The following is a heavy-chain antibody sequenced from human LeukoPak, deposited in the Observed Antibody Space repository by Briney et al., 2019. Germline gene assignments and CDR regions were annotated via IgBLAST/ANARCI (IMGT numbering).Heavy chain of an antibody. CDR2: IKSKTDGGTT. J-gene: IGHJ4*02. D-gene: IGHD3-22*01. CDR3: TTLLGYDSSGYAHIDY. V-gene: IGHV3-15*01. CDR1: GFTFSNAW. Sequence: PGGSLRLSCAASGFTFSNAWMSWVRQAPGKGPEWVGRIKSKTDGGTTDYAAPVKGRFTISRDDSKNTLYLQMNSLKTEDTAVYYCTTLLGYDSSGYAHIDYWGQGTLVTVSS.